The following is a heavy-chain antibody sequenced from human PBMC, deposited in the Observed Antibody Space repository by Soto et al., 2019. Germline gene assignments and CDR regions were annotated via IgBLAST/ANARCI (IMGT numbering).Heavy chain of an antibody. CDR1: GDSVSDDNYY. J-gene: IGHJ4*02. D-gene: IGHD1-26*01. CDR3: ARSERGRKAVTFDY. Sequence: SETLSLACAVSGDSVSDDNYYWSWIRQPPGKGMEWIGYIYYSGTTNYNSYLKSRLSLSVDMSKNQFSLKLASVTAAGTAVYFCARSERGRKAVTFDYWGQGALVA. CDR2: IYYSGTT. V-gene: IGHV4-61*01.